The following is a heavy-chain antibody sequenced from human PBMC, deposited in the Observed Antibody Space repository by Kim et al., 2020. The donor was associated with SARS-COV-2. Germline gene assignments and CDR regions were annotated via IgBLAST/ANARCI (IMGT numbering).Heavy chain of an antibody. Sequence: GGSLRLSCAASGFTFSSYGMHWVRQAPGKGLEWVAVISYDGSNKYYADSVKGRFTISRDNSKNTLYLQMNSLRAEDTAVYYCAKELRYYYVQRAFDIWGQGTMVTVSS. CDR2: ISYDGSNK. J-gene: IGHJ3*02. D-gene: IGHD3-10*02. CDR3: AKELRYYYVQRAFDI. CDR1: GFTFSSYG. V-gene: IGHV3-30*18.